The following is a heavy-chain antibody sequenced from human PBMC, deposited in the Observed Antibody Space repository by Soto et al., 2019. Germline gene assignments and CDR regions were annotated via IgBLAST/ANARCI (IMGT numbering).Heavy chain of an antibody. Sequence: LRLSCAASGFTFANYAMGWVRQAPGKGLEWVSGIVPSGGRTFYADSAKGRFTISRDNSNNTLYPQMSSLRAEDTAMYYCVKDLEVLSTIFDSWGQGTLVTVSS. D-gene: IGHD1-26*01. CDR3: VKDLEVLSTIFDS. J-gene: IGHJ4*02. CDR1: GFTFANYA. CDR2: IVPSGGRT. V-gene: IGHV3-23*01.